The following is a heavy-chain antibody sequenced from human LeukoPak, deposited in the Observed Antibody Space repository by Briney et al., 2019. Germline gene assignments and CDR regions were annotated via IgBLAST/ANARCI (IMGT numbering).Heavy chain of an antibody. CDR3: AKTHRYCSGGSCYLDLSY. Sequence: ASVKVSCKASGYTFTSYAMNWVRQAPGQGLEWMGGIIPIFGTANYAQKFQGRVTITADESTSTAYMELSSLRSEDTAVYYCAKTHRYCSGGSCYLDLSYWSQGTLVTVSS. CDR2: IIPIFGTA. J-gene: IGHJ4*02. CDR1: GYTFTSYA. V-gene: IGHV1-69*13. D-gene: IGHD2-15*01.